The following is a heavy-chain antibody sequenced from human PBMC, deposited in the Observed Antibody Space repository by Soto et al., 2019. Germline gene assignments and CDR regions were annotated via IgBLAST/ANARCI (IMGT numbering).Heavy chain of an antibody. CDR3: ARQIVVVITTNFDY. D-gene: IGHD3-22*01. V-gene: IGHV4-39*01. CDR2: IYYSGST. J-gene: IGHJ4*02. CDR1: GGSISGSSYY. Sequence: PSETLSLTCTVSGGSISGSSYYWGWIRQPPGKGLEWIGSIYYSGSTYYNPSLKSRVTISVDTSKNQFSLKLSSVTAADTAVYYCARQIVVVITTNFDYWGQGTLVTVSS.